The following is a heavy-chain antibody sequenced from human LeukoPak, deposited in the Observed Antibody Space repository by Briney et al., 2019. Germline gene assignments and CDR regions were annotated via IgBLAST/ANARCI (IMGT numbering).Heavy chain of an antibody. D-gene: IGHD2-15*01. Sequence: PSETLSLTCTVSGGAITSHYWTWIRQSPVKRLEWIGDISNSGSTSYNPSLKSRVTVSIDTSKNQFSLKLSSVTAADTAVYYCGRDALVVYFSYYYMDVWGKGTTVTVSS. CDR2: ISNSGST. J-gene: IGHJ6*03. V-gene: IGHV4-59*11. CDR1: GGAITSHY. CDR3: GRDALVVYFSYYYMDV.